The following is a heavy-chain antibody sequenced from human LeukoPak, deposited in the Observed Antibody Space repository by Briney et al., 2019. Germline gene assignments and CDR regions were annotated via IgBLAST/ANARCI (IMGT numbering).Heavy chain of an antibody. D-gene: IGHD4-17*01. Sequence: GGSLRLSCAASGFTFSSYAMTWVRQVPGKGLEWVSAIHGSGDTTYYADSVKGRFTISRDNSRKMMYLQMNSLRVEDTAVYYCAKDPNGDYVGAFDGWGQGTMVTVSS. CDR1: GFTFSSYA. CDR2: IHGSGDTT. V-gene: IGHV3-23*01. CDR3: AKDPNGDYVGAFDG. J-gene: IGHJ3*01.